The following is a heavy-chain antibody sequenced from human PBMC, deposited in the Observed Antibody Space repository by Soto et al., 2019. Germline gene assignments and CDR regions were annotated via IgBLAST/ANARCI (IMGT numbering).Heavy chain of an antibody. Sequence: QVQLQESGPGLVKASETLSLTCAVSGDCISSGAWWSWVRQSPGKGLQWIGEIYHSGNTRNNPSLKSRVTMSVDKSNNQFSLNLMSVTAADTATYHCARDSRTGCSSTDCYMSWGRGILVTVSS. J-gene: IGHJ5*02. V-gene: IGHV4-4*02. CDR3: ARDSRTGCSSTDCYMS. CDR2: IYHSGNT. D-gene: IGHD2-2*01. CDR1: GDCISSGAW.